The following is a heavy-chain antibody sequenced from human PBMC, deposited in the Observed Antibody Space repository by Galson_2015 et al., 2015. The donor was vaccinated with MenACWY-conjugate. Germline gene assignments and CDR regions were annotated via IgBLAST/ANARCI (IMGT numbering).Heavy chain of an antibody. V-gene: IGHV3-74*01. CDR2: VTSAGSGP. Sequence: SLRLSCAASGFTFSSYWMHWVRQAPGKGLEWVSRVTSAGSGPGYADSVKGRFTISRAHAKNMQFLQMNSLKVEDTAVYYCARSYVPGSDRKNYYMDVWGRGTTVTVSS. CDR1: GFTFSSYW. CDR3: ARSYVPGSDRKNYYMDV. J-gene: IGHJ6*03. D-gene: IGHD3-16*01.